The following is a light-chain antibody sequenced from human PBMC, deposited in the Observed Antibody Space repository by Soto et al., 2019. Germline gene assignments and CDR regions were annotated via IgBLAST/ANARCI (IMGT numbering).Light chain of an antibody. J-gene: IGKJ4*01. CDR3: QQTYSIPLT. CDR2: AAS. CDR1: KYISSY. V-gene: IGKV1-39*01. Sequence: IKMTQSPSSLSASLGDRVTIPCRASKYISSYLNWYQQKPGKAPKILIYAASSLPSGVPSRVSGSGSGTDFTLTISSLQPEDFETYACQQTYSIPLTFGGGTQVDI.